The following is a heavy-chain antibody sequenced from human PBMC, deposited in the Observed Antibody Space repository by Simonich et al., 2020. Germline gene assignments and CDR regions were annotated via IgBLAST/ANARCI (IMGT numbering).Heavy chain of an antibody. CDR2: ITHRGIP. J-gene: IGHJ5*02. CDR3: ARCGLVNYDILTGYHNWFDP. D-gene: IGHD3-9*01. V-gene: IGHV4-34*01. Sequence: QVQLQQWGAGLLKPSETLSLTCAVYGGSFSGYSWSWIRPPPGKGLEWIGEITHRGIPNYNPSLNGRVTISVDTSKNQFSLKLSSVNAADTAVYYCARCGLVNYDILTGYHNWFDPWGQGTLVTVSS. CDR1: GGSFSGYS.